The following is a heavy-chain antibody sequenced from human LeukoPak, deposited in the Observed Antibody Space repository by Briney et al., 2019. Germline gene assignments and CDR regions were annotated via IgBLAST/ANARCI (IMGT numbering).Heavy chain of an antibody. V-gene: IGHV4-4*07. CDR2: INGNGVT. Sequence: SETLSLTCTVSGGSIGFYFWSWIRQSAGKGLEWIGRINGNGVTTYNPSLKGRVTMSVDTSKSQFSLNLRSVTAADTSVYYCVRDELRTTYRFSWDPWGQGILVTV. CDR1: GGSIGFYF. D-gene: IGHD3-16*02. CDR3: VRDELRTTYRFSWDP. J-gene: IGHJ5*02.